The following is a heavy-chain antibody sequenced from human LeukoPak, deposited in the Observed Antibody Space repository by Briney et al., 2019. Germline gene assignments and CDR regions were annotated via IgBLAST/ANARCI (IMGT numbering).Heavy chain of an antibody. CDR1: GGSFSGYY. D-gene: IGHD1-26*01. V-gene: IGHV4-34*01. J-gene: IGHJ3*02. CDR2: INHSGST. Sequence: SEILSLTCAVYGGSFSGYYWSWIRQPPGKGLEWIGEINHSGSTNYNPSLKSRVTTSVDTSKNQFSLKLSSVTAADTAVYYCARGQVGATTFRAFDIWGQGTMVTVSS. CDR3: ARGQVGATTFRAFDI.